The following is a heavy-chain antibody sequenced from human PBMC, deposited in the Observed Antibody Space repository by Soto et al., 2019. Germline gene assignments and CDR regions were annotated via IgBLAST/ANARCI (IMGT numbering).Heavy chain of an antibody. CDR2: MYISGST. CDR1: GVSISGYY. CDR3: ASDQINQNVFDF. V-gene: IGHV4-4*07. J-gene: IGHJ3*01. Sequence: QMQLQESGPGLVKASETLSLTCSVAGVSISGYYWTWIRQTAGKGLEWIGRMYISGSTNYNPSLKSRATMSIDTSKNYFSLKLRSVTAADPAVYYCASDQINQNVFDFWGQGTMVTVSS.